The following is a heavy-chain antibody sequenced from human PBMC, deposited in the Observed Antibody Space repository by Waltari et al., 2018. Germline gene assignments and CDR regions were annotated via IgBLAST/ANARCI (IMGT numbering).Heavy chain of an antibody. Sequence: QVQLRQWGAGLLKPSEPLSLTCAVSGGSFSGYHWSWIRQPPGKGLEWIGEINHSGNTNQNPSLKSRVTISVDTSKNQFSLKLTSVTAADTAVYYCARNWELRGGMDVWGKGTTVTVSS. D-gene: IGHD1-26*01. CDR3: ARNWELRGGMDV. J-gene: IGHJ6*03. V-gene: IGHV4-34*02. CDR1: GGSFSGYH. CDR2: INHSGNT.